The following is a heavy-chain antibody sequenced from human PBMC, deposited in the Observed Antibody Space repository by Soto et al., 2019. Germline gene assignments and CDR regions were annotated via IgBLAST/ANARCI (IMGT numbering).Heavy chain of an antibody. V-gene: IGHV3-30*18. CDR2: ISYDGSNK. CDR1: GFTFSSYG. D-gene: IGHD6-6*01. CDR3: AKDLGGGVSDCSSSGGTCYYYYYGMDV. J-gene: IGHJ6*02. Sequence: GGSLRLSCAASGFTFSSYGMHWVRQAPGKGLEWVAVISYDGSNKYYADSVKGRFTISRDNSKNTLYLQMNSLRAEDTAVYYCAKDLGGGVSDCSSSGGTCYYYYYGMDVWGQGTTVTVSS.